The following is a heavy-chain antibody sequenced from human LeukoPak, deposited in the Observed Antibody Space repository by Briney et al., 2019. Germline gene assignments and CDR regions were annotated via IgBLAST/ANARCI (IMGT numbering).Heavy chain of an antibody. D-gene: IGHD6-19*01. CDR1: GFMFSSYE. J-gene: IGHJ4*02. Sequence: PGGSLTLSCSASGFMFSSYEMYWVRQAPGKGLEWVSYISCGASTMYYADSVQGRFTISRDNAKNSLFLQMNSLRAEDTAVYYCALLAVASDFDYWGQGTLVTVSS. CDR3: ALLAVASDFDY. CDR2: ISCGASTM. V-gene: IGHV3-48*03.